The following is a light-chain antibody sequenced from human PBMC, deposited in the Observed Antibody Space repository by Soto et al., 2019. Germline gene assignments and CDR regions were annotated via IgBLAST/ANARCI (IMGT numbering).Light chain of an antibody. CDR2: GAS. J-gene: IGKJ4*01. V-gene: IGKV3-20*01. Sequence: IVLTQFAGALSLSPGQRVTLSCRSSQTFRNTYLAWYQQKCGQAPKYLIQGASNRATGIPDRFSGSGSGTDFTLTISRLEPEDFAVYYCQQYGALPPTFGGGTKVEIK. CDR3: QQYGALPPT. CDR1: QTFRNTY.